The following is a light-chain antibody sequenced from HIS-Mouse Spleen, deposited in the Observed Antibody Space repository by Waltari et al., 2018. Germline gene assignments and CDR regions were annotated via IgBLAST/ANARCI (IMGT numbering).Light chain of an antibody. CDR3: QVWDSSTVV. Sequence: SYELTQPLSVSVALGQTARITCGGNNIGSTTVHWYQQKPGQAPVLVIYRDSNRPSGIPERFSGSNSGNTATLTISRAQAGDEADYYCQVWDSSTVVFGGGTKLTVL. J-gene: IGLJ2*01. CDR2: RDS. V-gene: IGLV3-9*01. CDR1: NIGSTT.